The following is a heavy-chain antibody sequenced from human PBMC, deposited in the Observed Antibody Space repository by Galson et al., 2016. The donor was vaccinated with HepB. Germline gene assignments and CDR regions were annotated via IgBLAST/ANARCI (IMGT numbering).Heavy chain of an antibody. D-gene: IGHD1-1*01. Sequence: SLRLSCAASGLTFSRYDMHWVRRAPGKGLEWVAVISNDGSEKNYTNSVKGRFTISRDNSKNTLYLQMNSLKAEDTAVYYCAKDEGTGGPLDDWGQGTLVTVSS. CDR2: ISNDGSEK. J-gene: IGHJ4*02. V-gene: IGHV3-30*18. CDR1: GLTFSRYD. CDR3: AKDEGTGGPLDD.